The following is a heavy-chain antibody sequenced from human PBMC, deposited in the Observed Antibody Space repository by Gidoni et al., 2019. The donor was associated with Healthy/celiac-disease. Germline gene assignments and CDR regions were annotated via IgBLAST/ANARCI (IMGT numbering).Heavy chain of an antibody. CDR2: ISSSSSYI. D-gene: IGHD3-10*01. CDR3: ARAGRRGFDY. V-gene: IGHV3-21*01. CDR1: GFTFSSYS. J-gene: IGHJ4*02. Sequence: EVQLVESGGGLVKPGGSLSLSCAASGFTFSSYSMNWVRQAPGKGLEWVSSISSSSSYIYYADSVKGRFTISRDNAKNSLYLQMNSLRAEDTAVYYCARAGRRGFDYWGQGTLVTVSS.